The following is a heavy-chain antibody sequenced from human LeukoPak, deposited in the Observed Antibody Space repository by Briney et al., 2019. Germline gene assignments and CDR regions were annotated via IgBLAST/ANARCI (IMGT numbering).Heavy chain of an antibody. Sequence: QPGGSLRLSCAASGFTFSTYWMHWVRQAPGKGLVWVSRSNGDGSSTTYADSVKGRFTISRDNAKNTLYLQMDSLRAEDTAVYYCARDRRYSFDSWGQGTLVTVSS. V-gene: IGHV3-74*01. CDR1: GFTFSTYW. D-gene: IGHD5-18*01. CDR2: SNGDGSST. CDR3: ARDRRYSFDS. J-gene: IGHJ4*02.